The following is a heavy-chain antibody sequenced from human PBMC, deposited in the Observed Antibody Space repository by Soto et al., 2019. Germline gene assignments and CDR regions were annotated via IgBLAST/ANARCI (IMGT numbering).Heavy chain of an antibody. CDR3: AKDVGVGELWVHWFDL. Sequence: QVQLVESGGGVVQPGRSLRLSCAASGFTFSSYGMHWVRQAPGKGLEWVAVISFDGTNKYSADSVRGRFTISRDNSKNTLYLQMNSLRDEDTAVYYCAKDVGVGELWVHWFDLWGQGTLVTVSS. D-gene: IGHD3-10*01. J-gene: IGHJ5*02. V-gene: IGHV3-30*18. CDR1: GFTFSSYG. CDR2: ISFDGTNK.